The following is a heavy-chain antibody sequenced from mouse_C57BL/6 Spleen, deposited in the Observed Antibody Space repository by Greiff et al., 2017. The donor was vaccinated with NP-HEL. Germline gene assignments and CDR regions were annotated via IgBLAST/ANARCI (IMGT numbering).Heavy chain of an antibody. Sequence: QVHVKQPGTELVKPGASVKLSCKASGYTFTSYWMHWVKQRPGQGLEWIGNINPSNGGTNYNEKFKSKATLTVDKSSSTAYMQLSSLTSEDSAVYYCARCPPYYSGSPYYFDYWGQGTTLTVSS. CDR2: INPSNGGT. CDR1: GYTFTSYW. D-gene: IGHD1-1*01. V-gene: IGHV1-53*01. J-gene: IGHJ2*01. CDR3: ARCPPYYSGSPYYFDY.